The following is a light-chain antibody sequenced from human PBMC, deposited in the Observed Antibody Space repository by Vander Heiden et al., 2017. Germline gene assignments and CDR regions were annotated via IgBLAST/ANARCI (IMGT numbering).Light chain of an antibody. CDR3: QQDSSNFIT. Sequence: DIQMTQSPSTLSASVVDRVTITCRASQSFSSWLAWYQQKPGKAPKLLIYKASSLESGVPSRFSGSGSGTEFTLTISSLQPDDFATYYCQQDSSNFITFGQGTLVEI. CDR2: KAS. J-gene: IGKJ5*01. V-gene: IGKV1-5*03. CDR1: QSFSSW.